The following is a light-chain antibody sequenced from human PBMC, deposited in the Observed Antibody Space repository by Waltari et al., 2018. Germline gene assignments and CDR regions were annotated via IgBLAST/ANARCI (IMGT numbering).Light chain of an antibody. CDR2: DVS. J-gene: IGLJ2*01. CDR1: SNYVGVYNY. Sequence: QSALTQPASVSGSPGQSITISCPGTSNYVGVYNYVSWYQHLPGKAPKLIIYDVSRWPSGVSNRFSGSKSGNTASLTISGLQAEDEADYYCSSYTNTNTIVFGGGTKVTVL. CDR3: SSYTNTNTIV. V-gene: IGLV2-14*03.